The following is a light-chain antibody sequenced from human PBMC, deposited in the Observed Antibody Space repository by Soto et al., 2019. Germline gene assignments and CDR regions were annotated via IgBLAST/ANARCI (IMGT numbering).Light chain of an antibody. V-gene: IGKV3-20*01. Sequence: EIVLTQSPDTLSLSPGERVTLSCRASQSVTNSYLAWYQQKPGQGPRLLIHGASSRATGTPDRFSGSGSGTDFTLTISRLEPEDFAVYYCQQYGATPGTFGQGTKFDIK. CDR2: GAS. CDR1: QSVTNSY. J-gene: IGKJ1*01. CDR3: QQYGATPGT.